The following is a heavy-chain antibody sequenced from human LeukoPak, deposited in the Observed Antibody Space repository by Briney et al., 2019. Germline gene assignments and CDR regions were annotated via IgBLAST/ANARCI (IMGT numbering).Heavy chain of an antibody. J-gene: IGHJ6*02. Sequence: ASVKVSCKASGYTFTSYAMNWVRQAPGQGLEWMGWINTNTGNPTYAQGFTGRFVFSLDTSVSTAYLQISSLKAEDTAVYYCARRDYVNYYYGMDVWGQGTTVTVSS. CDR1: GYTFTSYA. CDR3: ARRDYVNYYYGMDV. V-gene: IGHV7-4-1*02. D-gene: IGHD4-17*01. CDR2: INTNTGNP.